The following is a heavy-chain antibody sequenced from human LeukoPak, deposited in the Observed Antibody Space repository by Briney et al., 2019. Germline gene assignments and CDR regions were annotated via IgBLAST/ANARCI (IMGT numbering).Heavy chain of an antibody. J-gene: IGHJ5*02. D-gene: IGHD1-26*01. CDR3: ARGREATNWFDP. V-gene: IGHV1-69*05. Sequence: SSVKVSCKASGGTFSSYAISWVRQAPGQGLEWMGRIIPIFGTANYAQKFQGRVTITTDESTSTAYMELSSLRSEDTAVYYCARGREATNWFDPWGQGTLVTVSS. CDR2: IIPIFGTA. CDR1: GGTFSSYA.